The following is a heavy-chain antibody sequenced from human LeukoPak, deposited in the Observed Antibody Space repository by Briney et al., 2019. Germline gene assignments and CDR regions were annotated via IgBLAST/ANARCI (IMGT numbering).Heavy chain of an antibody. J-gene: IGHJ4*02. D-gene: IGHD3-22*01. CDR1: GYTFTGYY. CDR2: INPNSGGT. CDR3: ASWDCYDSSGYYSRTYFDY. Sequence: ASVKVSCKASGYTFTGYYMHWVRQAPGQGLEWMGRINPNSGGTNYAQKFQGRVTMTRDTSISTAYMELSRLRSDDTAVYYCASWDCYDSSGYYSRTYFDYWGQGTLVTVSS. V-gene: IGHV1-2*06.